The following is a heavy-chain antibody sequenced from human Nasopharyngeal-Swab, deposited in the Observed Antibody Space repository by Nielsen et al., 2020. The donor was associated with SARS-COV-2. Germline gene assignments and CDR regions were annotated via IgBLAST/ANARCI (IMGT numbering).Heavy chain of an antibody. CDR1: GFIFSGSA. CDR3: ARIAGRGSIYYYYMDV. D-gene: IGHD1-26*01. Sequence: GESLTISCAASGFIFSGSAMHWVRQASGKGLDWVGRIGDKDHNYATTYGAAVKGRFTISRDDSKNTAFLQMNSLRAEDTAVYFCARIAGRGSIYYYYMDVWGTGTTVTVSS. J-gene: IGHJ6*03. CDR2: IGDKDHNYAT. V-gene: IGHV3-73*01.